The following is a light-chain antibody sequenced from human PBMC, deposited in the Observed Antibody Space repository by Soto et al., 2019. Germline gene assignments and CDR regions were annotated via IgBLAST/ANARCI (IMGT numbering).Light chain of an antibody. Sequence: ALKQPASVSRSHVQSIPISCTRTTSDVGEYNYVSWYQQVPGKAPKVIIYEVSSRPAGVSTRFSGSKSGNTASLTISGLQAEDEADYYCSSYTSSTTYVFGTGTKVTVL. CDR1: TSDVGEYNY. CDR3: SSYTSSTTYV. V-gene: IGLV2-14*01. J-gene: IGLJ1*01. CDR2: EVS.